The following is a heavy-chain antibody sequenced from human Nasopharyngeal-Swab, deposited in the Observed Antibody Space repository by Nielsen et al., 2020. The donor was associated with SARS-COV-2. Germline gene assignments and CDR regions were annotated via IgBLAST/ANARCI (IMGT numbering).Heavy chain of an antibody. CDR1: GFTFSSYA. CDR2: ISGSGGST. D-gene: IGHD3-22*01. Sequence: GESLKISCAASGFTFSSYAMSWVRQAPGKGLKWVSAISGSGGSTYYADSVKGRFTISRDNSKNTLYLQMNSLRAEDTAVYYCAKDLSSLIVNLDYWGQGTLVTVSS. J-gene: IGHJ4*02. V-gene: IGHV3-23*01. CDR3: AKDLSSLIVNLDY.